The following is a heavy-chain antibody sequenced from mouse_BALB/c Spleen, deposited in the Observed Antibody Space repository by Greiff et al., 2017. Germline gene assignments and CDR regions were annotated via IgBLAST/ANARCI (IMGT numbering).Heavy chain of an antibody. V-gene: IGHV3-6*02. CDR2: ISYDGSN. J-gene: IGHJ3*01. D-gene: IGHD1-2*01. CDR1: GYSITSGYY. Sequence: DVKLQESGPGLVKPSQSLSLTCSVTGYSITSGYYWNWIRQFPGNKLEWMGYISYDGSNNYNPSLKNRISITRDTSKNQFFLKLNSVTTEDTATYYCARGGTATEFAYWGQGTLVTVSA. CDR3: ARGGTATEFAY.